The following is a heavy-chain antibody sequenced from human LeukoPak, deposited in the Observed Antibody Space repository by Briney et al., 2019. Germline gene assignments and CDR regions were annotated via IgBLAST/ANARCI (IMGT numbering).Heavy chain of an antibody. D-gene: IGHD6-13*01. V-gene: IGHV3-48*03. CDR2: IGSSGRTI. CDR1: GFTFSSYE. Sequence: GRSLRLSCAASGFTFSSYEMNWVRQAPGKGQECVSYIGSSGRTIYYADSVKGRFTISRDNAKNSLYLQMNSLRAEDTAVYYCARLDVIAGLDYWGQGTLVTVSS. CDR3: ARLDVIAGLDY. J-gene: IGHJ4*02.